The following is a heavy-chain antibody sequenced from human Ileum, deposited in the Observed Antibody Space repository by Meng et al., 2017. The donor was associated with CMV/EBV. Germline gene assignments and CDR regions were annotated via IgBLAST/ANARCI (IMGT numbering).Heavy chain of an antibody. J-gene: IGHJ5*02. V-gene: IGHV4-4*07. Sequence: QVQLQEAGLGLVQPSETLSLTCTFSGASLNDYYWSWSRQPAGKGLEWIGRIFATGTTKYNPSLKSRVTMSVDTSKNQFSLKLTSVTAADTTVYFCARDRFDPWGQGALVTVSS. CDR3: ARDRFDP. CDR2: IFATGTT. CDR1: GASLNDYY.